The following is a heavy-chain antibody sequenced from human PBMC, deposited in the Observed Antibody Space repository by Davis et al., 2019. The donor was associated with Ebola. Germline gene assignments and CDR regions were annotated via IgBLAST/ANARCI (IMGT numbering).Heavy chain of an antibody. CDR2: IYTSGST. CDR1: GGSISSYY. CDR3: ARERGSFIAVAGYIDY. J-gene: IGHJ4*02. D-gene: IGHD6-19*01. Sequence: SETLSLTCTVSGGSISSYYWSWIRQPAGKGLEWIGRIYTSGSTNYNPSLKRRVTMSVDTSKNQFSLKLSSVTAADTAVYYCARERGSFIAVAGYIDYWGQGTLVTVSS. V-gene: IGHV4-4*07.